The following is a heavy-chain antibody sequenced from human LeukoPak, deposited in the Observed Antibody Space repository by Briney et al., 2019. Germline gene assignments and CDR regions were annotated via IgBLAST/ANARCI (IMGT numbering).Heavy chain of an antibody. CDR3: ARDQDEYESPDY. V-gene: IGHV3-11*01. J-gene: IGHJ4*01. D-gene: IGHD2-15*01. Sequence: PGGSLRLSCAASGFTFSDYYMGWIRQAPGKGLEWVSYISSSGSTIYSADSVKGRFTISRANAENSLYLQMNRLREEDTAVYYCARDQDEYESPDYWGHGNLVTVSP. CDR2: ISSSGSTI. CDR1: GFTFSDYY.